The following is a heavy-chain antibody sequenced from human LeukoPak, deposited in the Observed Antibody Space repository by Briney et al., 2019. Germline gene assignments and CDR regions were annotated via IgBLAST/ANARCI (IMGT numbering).Heavy chain of an antibody. CDR2: ISDSGGRT. J-gene: IGHJ4*02. CDR3: AKGKVSDS. CDR1: GITLSNYG. V-gene: IGHV3-23*01. D-gene: IGHD3-10*01. Sequence: PGGSLRLSCAVSGITLSNYGMSWVRQAPGKGLEWVAGISDSGGRTNYADSVKGRFTISRDNPKNTLYLQMNSLRAEDTAVYYCAKGKVSDSWGQGTLVTVSS.